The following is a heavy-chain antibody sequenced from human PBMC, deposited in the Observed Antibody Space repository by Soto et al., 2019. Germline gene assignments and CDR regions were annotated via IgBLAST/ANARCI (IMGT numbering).Heavy chain of an antibody. V-gene: IGHV1-18*04. D-gene: IGHD6-19*01. Sequence: ASVKVSCKASGYTFTSHGISWVRQAPGQGLEWMGWISAYNGNTNYAQKLQGRVTMTTDTSTSTAYMELRSLRSDDTAVYYCARDMISAVAGDFDYWGQGTLVTVSS. CDR2: ISAYNGNT. J-gene: IGHJ4*02. CDR1: GYTFTSHG. CDR3: ARDMISAVAGDFDY.